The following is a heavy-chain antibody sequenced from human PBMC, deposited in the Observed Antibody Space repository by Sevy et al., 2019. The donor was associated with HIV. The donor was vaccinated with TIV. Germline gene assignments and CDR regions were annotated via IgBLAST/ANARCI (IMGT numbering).Heavy chain of an antibody. V-gene: IGHV3-23*01. D-gene: IGHD3-16*01. CDR1: GLTLTTTG. CDR3: AGGDTTMITDLDY. J-gene: IGHJ4*02. Sequence: GSLRLSCAASGLTLTTTGMSWVRQAPGKGLEWVAGVTSDGTTYYADSVRDRFTVSRDNSKNKLYLQLNSLRADDTAGFYCAGGDTTMITDLDYWGQGTLVTVSS. CDR2: VTSDGTT.